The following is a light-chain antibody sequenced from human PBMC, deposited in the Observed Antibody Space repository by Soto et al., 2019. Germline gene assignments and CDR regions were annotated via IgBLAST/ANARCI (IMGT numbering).Light chain of an antibody. V-gene: IGKV3-11*01. Sequence: EIVMTQSPATLSVSPGERATLSCRASRSVSSNLAWYQQKPGQAPRLLMYGASTRAYGVPARFRGSGSGTNFTLTIASLEPDDFAVYYCQQRSNWPYLTFGGGTRV. J-gene: IGKJ4*01. CDR2: GAS. CDR3: QQRSNWPYLT. CDR1: RSVSSN.